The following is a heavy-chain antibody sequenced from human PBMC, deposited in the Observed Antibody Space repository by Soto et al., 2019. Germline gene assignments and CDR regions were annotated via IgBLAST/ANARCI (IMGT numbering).Heavy chain of an antibody. J-gene: IGHJ5*02. Sequence: LVGSGGGLVKRGGSLRLTCAASGFYFTDYSMTWIRQAPGKGLEWVSYIDKSGSAFYYADSVKGPFTISRANDDESLTLAINSLRVHPSALYYCARMGIGGYVGSDAPLAPWAQGTLVTSSS. D-gene: IGHD2-15*01. CDR3: ARMGIGGYVGSDAPLAP. CDR1: GFYFTDYS. CDR2: IDKSGSAF. V-gene: IGHV3-11*01.